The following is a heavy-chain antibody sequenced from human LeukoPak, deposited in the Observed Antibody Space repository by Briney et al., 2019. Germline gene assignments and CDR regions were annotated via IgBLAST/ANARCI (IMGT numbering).Heavy chain of an antibody. CDR3: ARRSMASGDYFLFDP. Sequence: ASVKVSCKASGYTFTSYYMHWVRQAPGQGLEWMGIINPSGGSTSYAQKFQGRVTMTRDTSTSTVYMELSSLRSEDTAVYYCARRSMASGDYFLFDPWGQGTLVIVSS. D-gene: IGHD3-22*01. V-gene: IGHV1-46*01. CDR2: INPSGGST. CDR1: GYTFTSYY. J-gene: IGHJ5*02.